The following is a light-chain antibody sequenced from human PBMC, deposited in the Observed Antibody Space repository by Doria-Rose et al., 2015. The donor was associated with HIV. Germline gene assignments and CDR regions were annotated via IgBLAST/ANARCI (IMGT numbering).Light chain of an antibody. CDR1: QSFSSTH. CDR2: DGS. CDR3: HQYGTSWT. Sequence: TQSPGTLSLSPGERATLSCRASQSFSSTHLAWYQQNPGQAPSLLIYDGSTRATGIPDRCSASGSGTDVTLTINRLEPEDFALYYCHQYGTSWTFGQGTKVE. J-gene: IGKJ1*01. V-gene: IGKV3-20*01.